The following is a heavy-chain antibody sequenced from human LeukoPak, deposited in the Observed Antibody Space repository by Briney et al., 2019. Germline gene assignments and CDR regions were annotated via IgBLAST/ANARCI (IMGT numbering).Heavy chain of an antibody. CDR3: ARLIYCSGGNCNLGYFDY. V-gene: IGHV4-59*08. J-gene: IGHJ4*02. Sequence: SETLSLTCGVSSGSISNYYWSWIRQPPGKGLEWIGSIHHSGSTYYNPSLKSRVTISVDTSKNLFSLNMSSVTAADTAVYYCARLIYCSGGNCNLGYFDYWGQGTLVTVSS. CDR1: SGSISNYY. CDR2: IHHSGST. D-gene: IGHD2-15*01.